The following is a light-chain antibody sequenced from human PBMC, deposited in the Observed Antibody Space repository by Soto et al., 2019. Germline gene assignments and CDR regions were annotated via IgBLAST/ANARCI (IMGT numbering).Light chain of an antibody. Sequence: SYELTQPPSVSVSPGQTASITCSGDKLGDKYACWYQQKPGQSPVLVIYQDSKRPSGIPERFSGSNSGNTATLTISGTQAMDEADYYCQAWDSSSLCVFGGGTKVTVL. J-gene: IGLJ2*01. CDR1: KLGDKY. CDR2: QDS. CDR3: QAWDSSSLCV. V-gene: IGLV3-1*01.